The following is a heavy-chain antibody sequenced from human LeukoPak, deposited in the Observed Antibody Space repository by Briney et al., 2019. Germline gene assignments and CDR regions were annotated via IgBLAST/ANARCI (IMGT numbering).Heavy chain of an antibody. CDR1: GGSFSGYY. CDR3: AREGCSSTSCLRWSRKGWFDP. CDR2: INHSGST. Sequence: KPSETLSLTCAVYGGSFSGYYWSWIRQPPGKGLEWIGEINHSGSTNYNPSLKSRVTISVDTSKNQLSLKLSSVTAADTAVYYCAREGCSSTSCLRWSRKGWFDPWGQGTLVTVSS. D-gene: IGHD2-2*01. J-gene: IGHJ5*02. V-gene: IGHV4-34*01.